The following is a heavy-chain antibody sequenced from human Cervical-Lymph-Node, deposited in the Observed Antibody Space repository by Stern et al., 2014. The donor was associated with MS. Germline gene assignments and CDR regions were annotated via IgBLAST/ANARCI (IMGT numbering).Heavy chain of an antibody. D-gene: IGHD3-9*01. J-gene: IGHJ4*02. CDR3: ATDSDYMTGYQGYFDY. Sequence: VQLVESGAEVKKPGSSVKVSCKASGGTFSIYTFSWVRQAPGQGLEWMGRIIPILGRVNYAQKFQGRIPITADKPTNTAYMEINTLRSEDTAVYYCATDSDYMTGYQGYFDYWGQGTRVTVSS. V-gene: IGHV1-69*09. CDR2: IIPILGRV. CDR1: GGTFSIYT.